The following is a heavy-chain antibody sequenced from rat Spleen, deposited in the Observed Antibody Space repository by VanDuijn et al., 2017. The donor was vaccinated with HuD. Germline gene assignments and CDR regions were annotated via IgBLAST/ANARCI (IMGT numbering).Heavy chain of an antibody. CDR3: TREGPMGIRFFDC. CDR1: GFTFSDYN. V-gene: IGHV5-7*01. Sequence: EVQLVESGGGLVQPGRSLKLSCAASGFTFSDYNMAWVRQAPKKGLEWVATISYDGSSTYYRDSVKGRFTISRDNAKSTLYLQMDSLRSEETATYYCTREGPMGIRFFDCWGQGVMVTVSS. CDR2: ISYDGSST. D-gene: IGHD1-9*01. J-gene: IGHJ2*01.